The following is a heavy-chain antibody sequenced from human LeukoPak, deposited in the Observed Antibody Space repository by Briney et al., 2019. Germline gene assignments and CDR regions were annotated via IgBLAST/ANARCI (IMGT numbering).Heavy chain of an antibody. CDR1: GGSFSGYY. CDR3: AREGDKYANWFDT. Sequence: SETLSLTCAVYGGSFSGYYWSWIRQPPGKGLEWIGSFHHSGSTPYNPSLNSRVSISVDTSKNQLSLKLSSVTAADTAMYYCAREGDKYANWFDTWGQGTLVTVSS. V-gene: IGHV4-34*01. CDR2: FHHSGST. J-gene: IGHJ5*02. D-gene: IGHD2-8*01.